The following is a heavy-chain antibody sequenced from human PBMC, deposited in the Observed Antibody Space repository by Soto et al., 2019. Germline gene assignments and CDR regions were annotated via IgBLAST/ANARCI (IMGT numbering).Heavy chain of an antibody. V-gene: IGHV4-39*02. CDR3: ARDVGSAAFDI. CDR1: GGSISSSSYY. Sequence: SETLSLTCTVSGGSISSSSYYWGWIRQPPGKGLEWIGSIYYSGSTYYNPSLKSRVTISVDTSKNQFSLKLSSVTAADTAIYYCARDVGSAAFDIWGQGTMVTVSS. J-gene: IGHJ3*02. D-gene: IGHD1-26*01. CDR2: IYYSGST.